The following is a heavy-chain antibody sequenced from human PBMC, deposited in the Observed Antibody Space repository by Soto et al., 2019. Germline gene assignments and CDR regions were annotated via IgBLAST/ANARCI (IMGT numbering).Heavy chain of an antibody. J-gene: IGHJ5*02. V-gene: IGHV4-59*01. CDR3: ARMEQQLPSRWFDP. D-gene: IGHD6-13*01. Sequence: SETLSFTCTVSGGSISSYYWSWIRQPPGKGLEWIGYIYYSGSTNYNPSLKSRVTISVDTSKNQFSLKLSSVTAADTAVYYCARMEQQLPSRWFDPWGQGTLVTVSS. CDR2: IYYSGST. CDR1: GGSISSYY.